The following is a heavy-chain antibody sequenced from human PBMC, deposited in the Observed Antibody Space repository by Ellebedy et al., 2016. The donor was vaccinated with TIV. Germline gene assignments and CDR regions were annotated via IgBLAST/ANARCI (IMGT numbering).Heavy chain of an antibody. J-gene: IGHJ4*02. CDR3: VRDEGSYYETSGSAGFDY. CDR1: GITFSTYW. V-gene: IGHV3-7*01. Sequence: GGSLRLSXAASGITFSTYWMSWVRQAPGKGLEWVANIKEDGSESYYADSVKGRFTISRDNAKKSLYLQMNSLKAEDTAVYYCVRDEGSYYETSGSAGFDYWGQGTLVTVSP. CDR2: IKEDGSES. D-gene: IGHD3-22*01.